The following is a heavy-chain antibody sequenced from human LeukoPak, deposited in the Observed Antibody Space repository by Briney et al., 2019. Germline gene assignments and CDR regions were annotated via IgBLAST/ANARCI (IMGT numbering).Heavy chain of an antibody. Sequence: ASVKVSCKASGYTFTGYYMHWVRQAPGQGLEWMGWINPNRGGTNYAQKFQGRVTMTRDTSISTAYMELSRLRSDDTAVYYCAGAVGDIVVVPAAITYGMDVWGQGTTVTVSS. V-gene: IGHV1-2*02. D-gene: IGHD2-2*01. CDR3: AGAVGDIVVVPAAITYGMDV. CDR1: GYTFTGYY. J-gene: IGHJ6*02. CDR2: INPNRGGT.